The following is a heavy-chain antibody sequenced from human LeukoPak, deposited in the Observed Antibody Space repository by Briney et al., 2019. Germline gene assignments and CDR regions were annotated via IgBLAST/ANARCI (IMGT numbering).Heavy chain of an antibody. CDR2: IYPSGST. CDR3: ARGFRYYDFWSGYYAPYYYYYGMDV. D-gene: IGHD3-3*01. Sequence: SETLSLTCTVSGGSISSYYWSWIRQPAGKGLEWIGRIYPSGSTTYNPSLKSRVTMSVDTSKNQFSLKLSSVTAADTAVYYCARGFRYYDFWSGYYAPYYYYYGMDVWGQGTTVTVSS. V-gene: IGHV4-4*07. CDR1: GGSISSYY. J-gene: IGHJ6*02.